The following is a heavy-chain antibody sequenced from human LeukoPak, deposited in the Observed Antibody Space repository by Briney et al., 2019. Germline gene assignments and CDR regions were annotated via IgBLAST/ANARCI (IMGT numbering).Heavy chain of an antibody. CDR1: GYTFTSYG. V-gene: IGHV1-18*01. CDR3: ARGLGSSREYYFDY. D-gene: IGHD6-6*01. Sequence: GASVKVSCKASGYTFTSYGISWVRQAPGQGLEWMGWISAYNGNTNYAQKLQGRVTITRNTSISTAYMELSSLRSEDTAVYYCARGLGSSREYYFDYWGQGTLVTVSS. J-gene: IGHJ4*02. CDR2: ISAYNGNT.